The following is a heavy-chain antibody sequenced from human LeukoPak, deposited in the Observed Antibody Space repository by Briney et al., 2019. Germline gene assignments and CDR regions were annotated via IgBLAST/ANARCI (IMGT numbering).Heavy chain of an antibody. CDR1: GFTFRSYA. D-gene: IGHD7-27*01. J-gene: IGHJ4*02. CDR2: ISGSGGST. CDR3: AKIKNWGSDY. Sequence: GXXRLSCAASGFTFRSYAMSWVRQAPGKGLEWVSAISGSGGSTYYANSVKGRFTISRHNSKNTLYLQMNRLRAEDTAVYYCAKIKNWGSDYWGQGTLVTVSS. V-gene: IGHV3-23*01.